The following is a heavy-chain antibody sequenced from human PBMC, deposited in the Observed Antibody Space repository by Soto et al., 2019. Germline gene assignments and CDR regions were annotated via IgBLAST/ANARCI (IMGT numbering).Heavy chain of an antibody. CDR3: ARDGGNRLYYYCGMDV. V-gene: IGHV4-34*01. D-gene: IGHD2-15*01. CDR2: INHSGST. CDR1: GGSFSGYY. Sequence: PSETLSLTCAVYGGSFSGYYWSWIRQPPGKGLEWIGEINHSGSTNYNPSLKSRVTISVDTSKNQFSLKLSSVTAADTAVYYCARDGGNRLYYYCGMDVWGQGTTVTVSS. J-gene: IGHJ6*02.